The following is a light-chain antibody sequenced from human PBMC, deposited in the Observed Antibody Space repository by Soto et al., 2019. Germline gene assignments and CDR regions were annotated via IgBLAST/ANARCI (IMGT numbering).Light chain of an antibody. CDR3: CSYAGSTTNVV. J-gene: IGLJ2*01. CDR2: EGT. Sequence: QSALTQPASVSGSPGQSITISCTGTSSAVGSYNLVSWYQQHPGKAPKLMIYEGTKRPSGVSDRFSGSKSGNTASLTISGLQAEDEADYYCCSYAGSTTNVVFGGGTQLTVL. V-gene: IGLV2-23*01. CDR1: SSAVGSYNL.